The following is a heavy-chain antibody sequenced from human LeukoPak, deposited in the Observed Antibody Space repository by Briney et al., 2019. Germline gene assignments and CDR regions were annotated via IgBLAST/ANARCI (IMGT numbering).Heavy chain of an antibody. J-gene: IGHJ6*03. Sequence: GGSLRLSCAASGFTFSSYAMSWVRQAPGKGLEWVSYISSSGSTIYYADSVKGRFAISRDNAKNSLYLQMDSLRAEDTAVYYCARAIVPPGYYYYYMDVWGKGTTVTVSS. CDR2: ISSSGSTI. CDR3: ARAIVPPGYYYYYMDV. V-gene: IGHV3-48*04. D-gene: IGHD2-8*01. CDR1: GFTFSSYA.